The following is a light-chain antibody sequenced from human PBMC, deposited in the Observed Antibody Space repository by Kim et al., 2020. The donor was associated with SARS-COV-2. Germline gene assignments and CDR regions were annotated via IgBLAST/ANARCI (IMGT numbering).Light chain of an antibody. CDR1: NSDIGGHNS. CDR3: NSYTTSTTWV. Sequence: GEPITMSCNGKNSDIGGHNSAAWYQQYPGTAPKAHIYEVTRRASGISNHFSGSKSGNTASLTITGLQTEDEADYYCNSYTTSTTWVFGGGTQLAVL. V-gene: IGLV2-14*03. CDR2: EVT. J-gene: IGLJ3*02.